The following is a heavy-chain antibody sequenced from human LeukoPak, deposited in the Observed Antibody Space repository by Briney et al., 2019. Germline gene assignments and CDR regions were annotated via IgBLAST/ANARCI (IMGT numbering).Heavy chain of an antibody. CDR2: IIPIFGTA. CDR3: ARSLRGYDYVWGSYRLDY. Sequence: ASVTVSCKASGGTFSSYAISWVRQAPGQGLEWMGGIIPIFGTANYAQKFQGRVTITADESTSTAYMELSSLRSEDTAVYYCARSLRGYDYVWGSYRLDYWGQGTLVTVSS. V-gene: IGHV1-69*13. J-gene: IGHJ4*02. CDR1: GGTFSSYA. D-gene: IGHD3-16*02.